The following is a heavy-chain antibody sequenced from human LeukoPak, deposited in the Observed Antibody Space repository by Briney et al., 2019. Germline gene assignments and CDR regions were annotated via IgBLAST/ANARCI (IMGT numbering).Heavy chain of an antibody. Sequence: GGSLRLSCAASGFTFSSYSMNCVRQAPGKGLEWVSSISSSSSYIYYADSVKGRFTISRDNAKNSLYLQMNSLRAEDTAVYYCARSLLVGANDYWGQGTLVTVSS. V-gene: IGHV3-21*01. CDR2: ISSSSSYI. D-gene: IGHD1-26*01. CDR1: GFTFSSYS. J-gene: IGHJ4*02. CDR3: ARSLLVGANDY.